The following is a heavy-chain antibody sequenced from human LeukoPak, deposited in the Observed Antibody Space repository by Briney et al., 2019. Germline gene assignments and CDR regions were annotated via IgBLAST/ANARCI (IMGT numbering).Heavy chain of an antibody. J-gene: IGHJ4*02. D-gene: IGHD2-2*01. CDR1: GFTFSSYW. Sequence: GGSLRLSCAVSGFTFSSYWMHWVRQAPGKGLVWVSRIDRDGSRIDYADSVKGRFTISRDNGKNTLFLQMNSLRAEDAAVYYCVRHGDTDSCLANWGQGTLVTVSS. CDR3: VRHGDTDSCLAN. CDR2: IDRDGSRI. V-gene: IGHV3-74*01.